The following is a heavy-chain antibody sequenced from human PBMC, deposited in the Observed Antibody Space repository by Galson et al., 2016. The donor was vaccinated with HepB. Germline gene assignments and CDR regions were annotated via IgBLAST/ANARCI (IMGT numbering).Heavy chain of an antibody. V-gene: IGHV3-23*01. Sequence: SLRLSCAASGFSISIYSMNWVRQAPGKGLEWVSAIRGSGTGTSYTDSVRGRFTISRDNSKNTLYLQMTSLRAEDTAVYYCANSGLLRFLEWLLPFDCWGQGTLVTVSS. CDR3: ANSGLLRFLEWLLPFDC. J-gene: IGHJ4*02. CDR1: GFSISIYS. CDR2: IRGSGTGT. D-gene: IGHD3-3*01.